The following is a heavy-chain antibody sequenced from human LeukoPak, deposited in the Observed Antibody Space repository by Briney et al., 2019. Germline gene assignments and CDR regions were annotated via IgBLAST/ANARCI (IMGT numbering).Heavy chain of an antibody. Sequence: PGGSLRLSCTTSGFTFSSFVMHWVRQAPGKGLEWVAVMSNDGINKYYADSVKGRFTISRDNAKNSLYLQMNSLRAEDTAVYYCARDCSSTSCYADYWGQGTLVTVSS. CDR1: GFTFSSFV. D-gene: IGHD2-2*01. J-gene: IGHJ4*02. CDR2: MSNDGINK. CDR3: ARDCSSTSCYADY. V-gene: IGHV3-30-3*01.